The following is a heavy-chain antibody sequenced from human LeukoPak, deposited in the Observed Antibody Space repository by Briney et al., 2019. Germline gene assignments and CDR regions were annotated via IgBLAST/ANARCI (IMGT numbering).Heavy chain of an antibody. Sequence: SETLSLTCTVSGGSISSGGYYWPWIRQPPGKGLEWIGYMSQSGSTYYNPSLKSRVTISVDTSKSQFSLKLTSVTAADTAVYYCARDWSGPYYFDYWGQGTLVTVSS. J-gene: IGHJ4*01. V-gene: IGHV4-31*03. CDR2: MSQSGST. CDR1: GGSISSGGYY. D-gene: IGHD3-3*01. CDR3: ARDWSGPYYFDY.